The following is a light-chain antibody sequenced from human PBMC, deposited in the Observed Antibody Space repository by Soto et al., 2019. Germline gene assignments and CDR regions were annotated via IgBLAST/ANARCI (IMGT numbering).Light chain of an antibody. CDR2: AAS. Sequence: EIVMTQSPATLSVSPGERATLSCRASQSVSFNLAWYQQRPGLAPRLLIYAASTRATGIPVRFSGSGSGTDFTLTISRLEPEDFAVYYCQQYSSSSGYTFGQGTKLEIK. V-gene: IGKV3-15*01. CDR3: QQYSSSSGYT. CDR1: QSVSFN. J-gene: IGKJ2*01.